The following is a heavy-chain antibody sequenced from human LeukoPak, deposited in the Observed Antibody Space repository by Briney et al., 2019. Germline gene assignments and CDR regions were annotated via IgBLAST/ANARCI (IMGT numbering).Heavy chain of an antibody. CDR3: ASGMATVPFFDY. CDR2: IIPIFGTA. CDR1: GGTFNSYA. Sequence: ASVKVSCKASGGTFNSYAISWVRQAPGQGLEWMGGIIPIFGTANYAQKFQGRVTITTDESTSTAYMELSSLRSEDTAVYYCASGMATVPFFDYWGQGTLVTVSS. V-gene: IGHV1-69*05. J-gene: IGHJ4*02. D-gene: IGHD5-24*01.